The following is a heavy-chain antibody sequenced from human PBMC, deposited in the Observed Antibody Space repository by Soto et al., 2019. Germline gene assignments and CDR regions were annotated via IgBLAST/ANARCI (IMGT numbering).Heavy chain of an antibody. V-gene: IGHV1-69*13. D-gene: IGHD6-6*01. CDR2: IIPIFGTA. CDR3: ARATLIAARPIGEAFDI. J-gene: IGHJ3*02. Sequence: SVKVSCKASGGTFSSYAISWVRQAPGQGLEWMGGIIPIFGTANYAQKFQGRVTITADESTGTAYMELSSLRSEDTAVYYCARATLIAARPIGEAFDIWGQGTMVTVSS. CDR1: GGTFSSYA.